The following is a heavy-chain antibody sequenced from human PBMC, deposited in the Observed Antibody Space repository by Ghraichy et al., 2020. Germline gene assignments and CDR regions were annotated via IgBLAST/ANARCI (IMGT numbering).Heavy chain of an antibody. CDR3: ARDLYYDFWSGYPTSYDAFDL. J-gene: IGHJ3*01. Sequence: GSLSLTCTVSGGSISSYYWSWIRQPPGKGLEWIGYIYYSGSTNYNPSLKSRVTISVDTSKNQFSLKLSSVTAADTAVYYCARDLYYDFWSGYPTSYDAFDLWGQGTMVTVSS. V-gene: IGHV4-59*01. CDR2: IYYSGST. D-gene: IGHD3-3*01. CDR1: GGSISSYY.